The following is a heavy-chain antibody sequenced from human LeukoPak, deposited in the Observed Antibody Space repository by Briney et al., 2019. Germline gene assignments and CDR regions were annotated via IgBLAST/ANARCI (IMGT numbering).Heavy chain of an antibody. CDR1: GFTFSSYA. CDR2: ISYDGSNK. V-gene: IGHV3-30*04. Sequence: GGSLRLSCAASGFTFSSYAMHWVRQAPGKGLEWVAVISYDGSNKYYADSVKGRFTISRDNSKNTLYLQMNSLRAEDTAVYYCARDRVVGAFDIWGQGTMVTVSS. CDR3: ARDRVVGAFDI. J-gene: IGHJ3*02. D-gene: IGHD3-22*01.